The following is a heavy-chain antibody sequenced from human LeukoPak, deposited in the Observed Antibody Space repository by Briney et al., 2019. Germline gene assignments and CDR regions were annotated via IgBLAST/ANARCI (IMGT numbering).Heavy chain of an antibody. Sequence: SETLSLTCAVYGGSFSGYYWSWIRQPPGKGLEWIGEINHSGSTNYNPSLKSRVTISVDTSKNQFSLKLSSVTAADTAVYYCARHPFATPFDHWGQGTLVTVSS. V-gene: IGHV4-34*01. J-gene: IGHJ4*02. D-gene: IGHD2-15*01. CDR3: ARHPFATPFDH. CDR2: INHSGST. CDR1: GGSFSGYY.